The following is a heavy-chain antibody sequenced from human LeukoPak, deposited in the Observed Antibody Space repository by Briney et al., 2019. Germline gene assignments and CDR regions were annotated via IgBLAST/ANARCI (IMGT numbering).Heavy chain of an antibody. D-gene: IGHD7-27*01. V-gene: IGHV3-11*06. J-gene: IGHJ4*02. CDR3: ATSLGPLTEY. Sequence: GGSLRLSCAASGFTFSDYHMSWIRQAPGKGLEWVSYISLSSTYTNYADSVKGRFTISRDNAKNTLYLQMNSLKGEDTAVYYCATSLGPLTEYWGQGTLVTVSS. CDR2: ISLSSTYT. CDR1: GFTFSDYH.